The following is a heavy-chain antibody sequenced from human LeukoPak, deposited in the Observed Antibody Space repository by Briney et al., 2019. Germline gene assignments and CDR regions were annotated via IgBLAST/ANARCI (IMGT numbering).Heavy chain of an antibody. CDR1: VCFISRYY. Sequence: PSETLSLTRIVSVCFISRYYWRWIRQPPSKGLEGIGYIYYRRCTNYNPSLKSRVTISVDTSKNQFSLKLSSVTAADTAVYYCARVQVVPAAISPSGYYYYGMDVWGKGTTVTVSS. V-gene: IGHV4-59*01. J-gene: IGHJ6*04. CDR3: ARVQVVPAAISPSGYYYYGMDV. CDR2: IYYRRCT. D-gene: IGHD2-2*01.